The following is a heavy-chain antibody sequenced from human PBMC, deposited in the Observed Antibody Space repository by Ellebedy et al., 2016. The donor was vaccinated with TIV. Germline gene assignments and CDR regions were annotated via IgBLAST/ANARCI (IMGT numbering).Heavy chain of an antibody. CDR2: INPNSGGT. Sequence: AASVKVSCKASGYTFTGYYMHWVRQAPGQGLEWMGWINPNSGGTNYAQKFQGRVTMTRDTSISTAYMELSRLRSDDTAVYYCEREKGGKYYFDYWGQGTLVTVSS. J-gene: IGHJ4*02. V-gene: IGHV1-2*02. CDR1: GYTFTGYY. CDR3: EREKGGKYYFDY.